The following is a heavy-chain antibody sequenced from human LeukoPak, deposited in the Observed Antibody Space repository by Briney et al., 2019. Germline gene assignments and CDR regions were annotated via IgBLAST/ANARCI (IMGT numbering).Heavy chain of an antibody. CDR3: ARGTLYSGWSYYFDY. V-gene: IGHV4-39*07. D-gene: IGHD6-19*01. CDR1: GDSISSGDYY. J-gene: IGHJ4*02. Sequence: SQTLSLTCTVSGDSISSGDYYWGWIRQPPGKALEWIESVYYSGTTSYNPSLKSRVTISVDMSKNHFSLRLSSVTAADTAMYYCARGTLYSGWSYYFDYWGQGSQVTVSS. CDR2: VYYSGTT.